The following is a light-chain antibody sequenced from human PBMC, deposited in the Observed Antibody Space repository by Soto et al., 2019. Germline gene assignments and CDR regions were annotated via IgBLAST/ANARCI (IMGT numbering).Light chain of an antibody. J-gene: IGLJ1*01. CDR1: GSDVGVYNY. Sequence: QSALTQPASVSGSPGQSITISCSGTGSDVGVYNYVSWYQRPPAKAPKLMIYDVSNRPSGVSDRYSGSKSGNTASLTISGLQAEDEADYYCYSYTSSSTYVFGSGTKVTVL. V-gene: IGLV2-14*01. CDR2: DVS. CDR3: YSYTSSSTYV.